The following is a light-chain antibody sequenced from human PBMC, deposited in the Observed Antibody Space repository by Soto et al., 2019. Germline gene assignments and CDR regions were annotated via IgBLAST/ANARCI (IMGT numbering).Light chain of an antibody. CDR1: QSVARSY. J-gene: IGKJ2*01. CDR2: GAS. CDR3: QQYGSSET. Sequence: EIVLTQSPGTLSLSPGERATLSCRASQSVARSYLAWYQQKPGQAPRLLIDGASTRATGIPDRCSGSGSGTDFTLTIRRLEPEDFAVYYCQQYGSSETFGQGTKLEIK. V-gene: IGKV3-20*01.